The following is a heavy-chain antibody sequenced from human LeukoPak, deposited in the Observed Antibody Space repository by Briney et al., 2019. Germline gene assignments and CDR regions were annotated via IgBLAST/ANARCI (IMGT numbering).Heavy chain of an antibody. CDR2: ISYDGSNK. Sequence: PGGSLRLSCAASGFTFSSYAMHWVRQAPGKGLEWVAVISYDGSNKYYADSVKGRFTISRDNSKNTLYLQMNSLRAEDTAVYYCARAEVVAAAVDYWGQGTLVTVSS. CDR3: ARAEVVAAAVDY. J-gene: IGHJ4*02. D-gene: IGHD6-13*01. CDR1: GFTFSSYA. V-gene: IGHV3-30-3*01.